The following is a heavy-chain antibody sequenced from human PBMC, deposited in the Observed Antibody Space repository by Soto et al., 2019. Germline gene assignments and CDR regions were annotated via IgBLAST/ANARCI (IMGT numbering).Heavy chain of an antibody. V-gene: IGHV3-48*02. D-gene: IGHD6-19*01. CDR3: ARDLGWAFDS. J-gene: IGHJ4*02. CDR2: ISGGGRPI. CDR1: GFTFSTYT. Sequence: GGSLRLSCAASGFTFSTYTMNWVRQAPGKGLEWVSSISGGGRPISYADSVKGRFTISRDNAKNSLYLQMDSLTDEDTDVYYCARDLGWAFDSWGQGTLVTVSS.